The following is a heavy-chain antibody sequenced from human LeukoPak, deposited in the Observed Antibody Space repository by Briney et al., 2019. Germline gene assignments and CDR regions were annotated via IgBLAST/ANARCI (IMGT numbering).Heavy chain of an antibody. CDR1: GFPLSSYG. D-gene: IGHD1-26*01. CDR3: AKDYGWELPVLDY. Sequence: GGPLTLSCGASGFPLSSYGMHWPPHAPGRGRVWVADISYDGSNKYYEDSVKGRFTISRDNTKNTLYLQMNSLRAEDTAVDYCAKDYGWELPVLDYWGQGTLVTVSS. J-gene: IGHJ4*02. V-gene: IGHV3-30*18. CDR2: ISYDGSNK.